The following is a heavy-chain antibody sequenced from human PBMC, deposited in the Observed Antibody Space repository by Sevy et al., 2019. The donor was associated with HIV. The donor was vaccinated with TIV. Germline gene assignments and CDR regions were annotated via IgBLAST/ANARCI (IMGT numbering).Heavy chain of an antibody. CDR1: GYTFTTYD. D-gene: IGHD3-10*01. CDR2: MNPSRGNT. Sequence: ASVKVSCRTSGYTFTTYDINWVRQATGQGLEWMGWMNPSRGNTGSAQKFQGRLTMTRDTSTSTAYMERSSLESQDTAVYYWARRRGFGELLGLGYWGQGTLVTVSS. CDR3: ARRRGFGELLGLGY. V-gene: IGHV1-8*01. J-gene: IGHJ4*02.